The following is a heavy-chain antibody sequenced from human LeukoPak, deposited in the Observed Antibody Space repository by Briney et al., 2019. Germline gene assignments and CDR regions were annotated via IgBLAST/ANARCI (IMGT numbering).Heavy chain of an antibody. D-gene: IGHD2-2*01. CDR2: IRSSSSYI. CDR1: GFTFRDYY. CDR3: ARDMGTYCSGTTCYAGHFDY. V-gene: IGHV3-11*06. Sequence: PGGSLRLSCVASGFTFRDYYMSWIRRAPGKGLEWVSYIRSSSSYIDYADSVKGRFTISRDNSKNTLFLQMNSLRAEDTAVYYCARDMGTYCSGTTCYAGHFDYWGQGTLVTVSS. J-gene: IGHJ4*02.